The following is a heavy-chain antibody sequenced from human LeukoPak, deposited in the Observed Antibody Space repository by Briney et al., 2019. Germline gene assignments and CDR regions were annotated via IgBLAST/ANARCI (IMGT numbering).Heavy chain of an antibody. CDR1: GYTFTSYG. V-gene: IGHV1-18*01. Sequence: ASVRVSCKASGYTFTSYGFSWVRQAPGQGLEWMGWISAYNGHTEYTHKLQGRVSMTTDTSTSTAYMELSRLRSDDTAVYYCASLVDYGDYTQIDYWGQGTLVTVSS. CDR3: ASLVDYGDYTQIDY. J-gene: IGHJ4*02. D-gene: IGHD4-17*01. CDR2: ISAYNGHT.